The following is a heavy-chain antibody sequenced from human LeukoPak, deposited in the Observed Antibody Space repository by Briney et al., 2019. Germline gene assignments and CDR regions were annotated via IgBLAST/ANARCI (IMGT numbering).Heavy chain of an antibody. CDR1: GGSISSSGYY. V-gene: IGHV4-39*07. CDR2: IYYSGST. D-gene: IGHD2-21*02. Sequence: SETLSLTCTVSGGSISSSGYYWGWIRQPPGKGLEWIGSIYYSGSTYYNPSLKSRVTISVDTSKNQFSLKLSSVTAADTAVYYCARGLDCGGDCYPWYFDLWGRGTLVTVSS. CDR3: ARGLDCGGDCYPWYFDL. J-gene: IGHJ2*01.